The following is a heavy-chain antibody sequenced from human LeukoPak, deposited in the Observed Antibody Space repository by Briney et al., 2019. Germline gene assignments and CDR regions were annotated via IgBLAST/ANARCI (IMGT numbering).Heavy chain of an antibody. V-gene: IGHV4-59*01. CDR1: GGSIRSYY. CDR3: ARDLGVMVRAFDI. CDR2: IYYSGST. J-gene: IGHJ3*02. Sequence: SETLSLTCTVSGGSIRSYYWSWIRQPPGKGLEWIGYIYYSGSTNYNPSLKSRVTISVDTSKNQISLKLSSVTAADTAVYYCARDLGVMVRAFDIWGQGTMVTVSS. D-gene: IGHD5-18*01.